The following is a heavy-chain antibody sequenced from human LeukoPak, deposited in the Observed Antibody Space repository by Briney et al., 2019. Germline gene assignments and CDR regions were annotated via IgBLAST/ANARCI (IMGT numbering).Heavy chain of an antibody. CDR1: GFTVSSNY. J-gene: IGHJ6*02. V-gene: IGHV3-66*02. Sequence: GGSLRLSCAASGFTVSSNYMSWVRQAPEKGLEWVSVIYSGGSTYYADSVKGRFTISRDNSKNTLYLQMNSLRAEDTAVYYCARDPDYYGMDVWGQGTTVTVSS. CDR3: ARDPDYYGMDV. CDR2: IYSGGST.